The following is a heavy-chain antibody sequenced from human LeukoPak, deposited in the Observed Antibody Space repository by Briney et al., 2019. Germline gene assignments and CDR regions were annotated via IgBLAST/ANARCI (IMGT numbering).Heavy chain of an antibody. CDR2: INQDGSEK. J-gene: IGHJ4*02. CDR1: GFTFSSHW. D-gene: IGHD6-13*01. Sequence: PGGSLRLFCAASGFTFSSHWMSWVRQAPGKGLEWVANINQDGSEKYYVDSVKGRFTISRDNAKNSLYLQMNSLRAEDTAVYYCARDGTAPGVYFDYWGQGTLVTVSS. V-gene: IGHV3-7*03. CDR3: ARDGTAPGVYFDY.